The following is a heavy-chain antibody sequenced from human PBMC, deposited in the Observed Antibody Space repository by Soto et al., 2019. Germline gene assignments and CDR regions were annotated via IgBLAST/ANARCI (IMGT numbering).Heavy chain of an antibody. CDR2: ISYDGST. Sequence: GGSLRLSCAASGFTFSSYAMHWVRQAPGRGLEWVAVISYDGSTYYADSVKGRFTISRDNSKNTLYLQMNSLRAEDTAVYYCAKDGTDYGGNSGMDYWGQGTLVTVS. CDR1: GFTFSSYA. D-gene: IGHD4-17*01. V-gene: IGHV3-30-3*01. J-gene: IGHJ4*02. CDR3: AKDGTDYGGNSGMDY.